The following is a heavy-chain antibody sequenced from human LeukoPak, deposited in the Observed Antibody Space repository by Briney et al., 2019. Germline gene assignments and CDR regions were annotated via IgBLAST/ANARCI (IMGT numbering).Heavy chain of an antibody. J-gene: IGHJ4*02. CDR3: AKDPTYYYDSSGYPPDY. CDR1: GFTFNNYA. CDR2: ISGSGGNT. Sequence: GGSLRLSCAASGFTFNNYAMSWVRQAPGKGLEWVSVISGSGGNTHYADSVKGRFTISRDISKNTPYLQMNSLRAEDTAVYYCAKDPTYYYDSSGYPPDYWGQGTLVTVSS. D-gene: IGHD3-22*01. V-gene: IGHV3-23*01.